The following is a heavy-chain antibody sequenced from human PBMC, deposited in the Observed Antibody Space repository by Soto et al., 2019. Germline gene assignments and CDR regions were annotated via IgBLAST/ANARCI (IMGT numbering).Heavy chain of an antibody. D-gene: IGHD3-3*01. J-gene: IGHJ4*02. V-gene: IGHV3-23*04. CDR3: AKDRYDFGSGQRGLYCDL. CDR2: ISGSGGTT. CDR1: GFTFSSYV. Sequence: EVQLVESGGGLVQPGGSLRLSCEASGFTFSSYVVTWVRQAPGKGLEWVSSISGSGGTTYYADSVKGRFTISRDNSKDTLYLQMNRLRSDDTAIYYCAKDRYDFGSGQRGLYCDLWGQGTLVTVSS.